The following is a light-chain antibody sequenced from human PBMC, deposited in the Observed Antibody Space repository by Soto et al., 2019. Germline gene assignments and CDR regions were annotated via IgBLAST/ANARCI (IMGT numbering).Light chain of an antibody. CDR2: DVS. Sequence: QSVLTQPASVSGSPGQSITISCTGTSSDVGGYNYVSWYQQPPGKAPKFMIYDVSNRPSGVSNRFSGSKSGNTASLTISGLQAEDEADYYCCSYTTSNTRQIVFGTGTKVTVL. CDR3: CSYTTSNTRQIV. V-gene: IGLV2-14*01. J-gene: IGLJ1*01. CDR1: SSDVGGYNY.